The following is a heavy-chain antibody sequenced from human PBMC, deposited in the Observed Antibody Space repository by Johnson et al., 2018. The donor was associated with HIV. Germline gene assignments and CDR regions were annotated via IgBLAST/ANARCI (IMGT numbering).Heavy chain of an antibody. J-gene: IGHJ3*01. CDR3: ARENYRRRDAFDV. Sequence: QVQLVESGGGVVQPGRSLRLSCAASGFTFSSYGMHWVRQAPGKGLEWVAVIWYDGSNKYYADSVKGRFTISRDNAKNSLYLQINSLRTEDTAVYYCARENYRRRDAFDVWGQGTVVIVSS. CDR2: IWYDGSNK. CDR1: GFTFSSYG. D-gene: IGHD1-7*01. V-gene: IGHV3-33*08.